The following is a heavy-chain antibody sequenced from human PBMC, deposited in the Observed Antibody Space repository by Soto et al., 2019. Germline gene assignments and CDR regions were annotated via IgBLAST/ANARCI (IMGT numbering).Heavy chain of an antibody. CDR1: VDSISGYY. CDR3: TREQSDDNYFDP. V-gene: IGHV4-59*01. CDR2: IYYSGSS. D-gene: IGHD6-19*01. J-gene: IGHJ5*02. Sequence: ASDTLSLTCSVSVDSISGYYGSWMRQPPGKGLEWIGYIYYSGSSNYNPSLKSRVTISVDTSKNQFSLKLSSVTPADTAVYYCTREQSDDNYFDPWGQGTLVTVSS.